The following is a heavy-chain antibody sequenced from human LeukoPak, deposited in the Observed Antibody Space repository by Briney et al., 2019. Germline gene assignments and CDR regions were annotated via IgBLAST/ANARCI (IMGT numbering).Heavy chain of an antibody. J-gene: IGHJ4*02. CDR2: IYYSGST. CDR1: GGSISSSSYY. Sequence: PSETLSLTCTVSGGSISSSSYYWGWIRQPPGKGLEWIGSIYYSGSTYYNPSLKSRVTISVDTSKNQFSLKLSSVTAADTAVYYCARVTTVAGSDYFDYWGQGTPVTVSS. D-gene: IGHD6-19*01. CDR3: ARVTTVAGSDYFDY. V-gene: IGHV4-39*01.